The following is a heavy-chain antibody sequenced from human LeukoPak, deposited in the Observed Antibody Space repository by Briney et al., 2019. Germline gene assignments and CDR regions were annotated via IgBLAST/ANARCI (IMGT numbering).Heavy chain of an antibody. V-gene: IGHV4-59*01. D-gene: IGHD5-12*01. J-gene: IGHJ4*02. CDR3: ARGGGIVATIEY. Sequence: SETLTLTCTVSGGSISSYYWSWIRQPPGKGLEWIGYIYYSGSTNYNPSFKSRVTISVDTSKNQFSLKLSSVTAADTAVYYCARGGGIVATIEYWGQGTLVTVSS. CDR2: IYYSGST. CDR1: GGSISSYY.